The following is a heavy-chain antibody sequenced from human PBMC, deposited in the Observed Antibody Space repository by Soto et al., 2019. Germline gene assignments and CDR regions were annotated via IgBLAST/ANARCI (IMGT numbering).Heavy chain of an antibody. Sequence: SVKVSCKASGGTFSSYAISWVRQAPGQGLEWMGGIIPIFGTANYAQKFQGRVTITADESTSAAYMELSSLRSEDTAVYYCARDARYYASSGYSDYWGQGTLVTVSS. D-gene: IGHD3-22*01. CDR3: ARDARYYASSGYSDY. J-gene: IGHJ4*02. V-gene: IGHV1-69*13. CDR2: IIPIFGTA. CDR1: GGTFSSYA.